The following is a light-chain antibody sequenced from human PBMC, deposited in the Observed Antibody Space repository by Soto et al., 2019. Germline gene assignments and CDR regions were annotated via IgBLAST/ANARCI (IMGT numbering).Light chain of an antibody. CDR3: QQYASSPRMYT. J-gene: IGKJ2*01. Sequence: EIVLSQSPVTLSLSPGERATLSCRASQSVSSTYLSWYQQKPGQAPRLLIYSASSRATGIPDRFSGSGSGTDFTLTISRLEPEDFAAYYCQQYASSPRMYTFGQGTKLEMK. V-gene: IGKV3-20*01. CDR2: SAS. CDR1: QSVSSTY.